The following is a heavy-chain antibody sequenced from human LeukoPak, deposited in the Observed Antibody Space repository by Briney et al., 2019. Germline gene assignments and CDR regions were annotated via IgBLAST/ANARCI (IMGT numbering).Heavy chain of an antibody. CDR1: GFTFKTYA. D-gene: IGHD1-26*01. Sequence: GGSLRLSCAASGFTFKTYAMSWVRQAPGKGLEWVAGINFSGAHTYYADSVKGRSTISRDNSKNTLSLQINSLRAEDTAVYYCAKDDSGTFDHFDYWAREPWSPSPQ. V-gene: IGHV3-23*01. J-gene: IGHJ4*02. CDR3: AKDDSGTFDHFDY. CDR2: INFSGAHT.